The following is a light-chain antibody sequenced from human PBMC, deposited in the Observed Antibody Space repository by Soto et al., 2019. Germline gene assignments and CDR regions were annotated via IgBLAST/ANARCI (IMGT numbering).Light chain of an antibody. J-gene: IGKJ1*01. CDR1: QSVSSSY. V-gene: IGKV3-20*01. Sequence: EIVLTQSPGTLSLSPGERATLSCRASQSVSSSYLAWYQQKPGQAPRPLIYGASSRAIGIPDRFSGSGSGTDFTLTISRLEHEDFALYYCQQYSSSPWTFGQGTKVEIK. CDR2: GAS. CDR3: QQYSSSPWT.